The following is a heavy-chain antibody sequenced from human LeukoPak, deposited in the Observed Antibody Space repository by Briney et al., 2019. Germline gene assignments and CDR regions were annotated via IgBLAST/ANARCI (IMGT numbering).Heavy chain of an antibody. CDR2: IYYSGST. CDR3: ARERVSVVDY. J-gene: IGHJ4*02. Sequence: KPSETLSLTCTVSGGSISSYYWSWIRQPPGKGLEWIGYIYYSGSTNYNPSLKSRVTISVDTSKNQFSLKLSSVTAADTAVYYCARERVSVVDYWGQGTLVTVSS. V-gene: IGHV4-59*01. CDR1: GGSISSYY.